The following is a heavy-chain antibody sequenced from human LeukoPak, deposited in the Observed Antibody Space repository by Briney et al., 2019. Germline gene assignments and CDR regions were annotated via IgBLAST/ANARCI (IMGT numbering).Heavy chain of an antibody. CDR1: GGSISSYD. D-gene: IGHD6-13*01. V-gene: IGHV4-59*08. CDR3: ARQAGGIAAAGRLFDY. Sequence: SESLSLTCTVSGGSISSYDWSWIRQPPGKGLEWIGSINYSGSTTYNPSLKNQVTRSVDAPNIHFSLKLSSVAAADTAVYYCARQAGGIAAAGRLFDYWGQGTLVSVSS. J-gene: IGHJ4*02. CDR2: INYSGST.